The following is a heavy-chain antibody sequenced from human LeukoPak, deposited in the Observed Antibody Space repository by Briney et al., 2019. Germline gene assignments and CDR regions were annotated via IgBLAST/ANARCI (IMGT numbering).Heavy chain of an antibody. CDR3: ARDPGSSSYIDY. D-gene: IGHD6-13*01. CDR1: GGSFSGYY. CDR2: INHSGST. J-gene: IGHJ4*02. Sequence: SETLSLTCAVYGGSFSGYYWSWIRQPPGKGLEWIGEINHSGSTNYNPSLKSRVAISVDTSKNQFSLKLSSVTAADTAVYYCARDPGSSSYIDYWGQGTLVTVSS. V-gene: IGHV4-34*01.